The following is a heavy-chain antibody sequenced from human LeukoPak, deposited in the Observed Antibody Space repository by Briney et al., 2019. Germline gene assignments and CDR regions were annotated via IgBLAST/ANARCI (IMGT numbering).Heavy chain of an antibody. D-gene: IGHD3-10*01. CDR3: ARVNTMVRGGGTDAFDI. V-gene: IGHV1-69*06. Sequence: GASVKVSCKASGGTSSSYAISWVRQAPGQGLEWMGGIIPIFGTANYAQKFQGRVTITADKSTNTAYMELSSLRSEDTAVYYCARVNTMVRGGGTDAFDIWGQGTMVTVSS. CDR2: IIPIFGTA. J-gene: IGHJ3*02. CDR1: GGTSSSYA.